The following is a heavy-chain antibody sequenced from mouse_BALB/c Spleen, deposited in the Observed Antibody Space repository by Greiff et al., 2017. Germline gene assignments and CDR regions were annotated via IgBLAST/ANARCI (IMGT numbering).Heavy chain of an antibody. CDR1: GFTFSDYY. J-gene: IGHJ3*01. Sequence: EVMLVESGGGLVKPGGSLKLSCAASGFTFSDYYMYWVRQTPEKRLEWVATISDGGSYTYYPDSVKGRFTISRDNAKNNLYLQMSSLKSEDTAMYYCARGRQLGLSWFAYWGQGTLVTVSA. CDR2: ISDGGSYT. V-gene: IGHV5-4*02. CDR3: ARGRQLGLSWFAY. D-gene: IGHD3-2*01.